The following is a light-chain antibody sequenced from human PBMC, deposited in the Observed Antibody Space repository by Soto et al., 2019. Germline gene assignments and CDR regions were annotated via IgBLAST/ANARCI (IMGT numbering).Light chain of an antibody. Sequence: QSALTQPASVSGSPGQSITISCTGTSGDVGGYNYVSWYQHHPGKAPKLMIYEVTSRPSGVSNRFSGSKSGNTASLTISGLQAEDEADYYCSSYTSSNTWVFGGGTKFTVL. CDR3: SSYTSSNTWV. V-gene: IGLV2-14*01. J-gene: IGLJ3*02. CDR2: EVT. CDR1: SGDVGGYNY.